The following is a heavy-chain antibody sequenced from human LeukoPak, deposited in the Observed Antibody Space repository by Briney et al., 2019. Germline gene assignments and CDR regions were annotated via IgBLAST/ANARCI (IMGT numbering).Heavy chain of an antibody. V-gene: IGHV4-4*02. CDR2: IYNSGTT. Sequence: SETLSLTCAVSGGSISSQNWWTWVRQPPGKGPEWIGYIYNSGTTSYNPSLKSRVTMSVDTSKNQFSLKLNSMTAADTALYYCARGWGPAYCGGDCHRHFDYWGQGTLVTVSS. D-gene: IGHD2-21*02. CDR3: ARGWGPAYCGGDCHRHFDY. J-gene: IGHJ4*02. CDR1: GGSISSQNW.